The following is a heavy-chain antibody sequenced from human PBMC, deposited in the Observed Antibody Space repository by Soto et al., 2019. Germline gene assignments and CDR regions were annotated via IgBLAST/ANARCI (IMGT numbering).Heavy chain of an antibody. CDR1: GFSFGSYA. J-gene: IGHJ4*02. D-gene: IGHD6-13*01. V-gene: IGHV3-23*01. Sequence: GGSLRLSCVASGFSFGSYAMSWVRQAPGKGLEWVSVISGSDGSTYYADSVKGRFTISRDNSKNTLYLQMNSLRAEDTAVYYCAKDRERDAWYEDYWGQGTLVTVSS. CDR3: AKDRERDAWYEDY. CDR2: ISGSDGST.